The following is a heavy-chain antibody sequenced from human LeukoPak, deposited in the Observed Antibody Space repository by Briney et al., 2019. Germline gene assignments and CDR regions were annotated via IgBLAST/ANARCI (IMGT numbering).Heavy chain of an antibody. J-gene: IGHJ4*02. CDR1: GGSISSSNW. CDR3: ARLSTSYCSGGSCYRPFDY. D-gene: IGHD2-15*01. CDR2: IYHSGST. Sequence: PSGTLSLTCAVSGGSISSSNWWSWVRPPPGKGLEWIGDIYHSGSTNYNPSLKSRVTISVDKSKNQFSLKLSSVTAADTAVYYCARLSTSYCSGGSCYRPFDYWGQGTLVTVSS. V-gene: IGHV4-4*02.